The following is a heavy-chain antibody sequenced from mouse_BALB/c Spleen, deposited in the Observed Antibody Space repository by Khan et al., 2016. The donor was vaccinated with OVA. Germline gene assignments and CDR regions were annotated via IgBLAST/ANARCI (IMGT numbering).Heavy chain of an antibody. D-gene: IGHD2-14*01. J-gene: IGHJ3*01. V-gene: IGHV3-8*02. CDR3: ARSTYRYAFVY. Sequence: VQLQQSGPSLVKPSQTLSLTCSVTGDSITTGYWNWIRKFPGNKIEYMGYIIYTGYTYYNPSLKSRHSITRHTSNNQYYLQLNSVTDEDTATYYCARSTYRYAFVYWGQGTLVTVSA. CDR2: IIYTGYT. CDR1: GDSITTGY.